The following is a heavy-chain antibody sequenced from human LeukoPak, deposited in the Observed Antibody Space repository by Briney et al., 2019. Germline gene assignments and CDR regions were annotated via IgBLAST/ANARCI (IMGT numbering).Heavy chain of an antibody. CDR1: GVSINDFY. V-gene: IGHV4-59*01. J-gene: IGHJ1*01. CDR2: IYYSGST. Sequence: SETLSLTCTVSGVSINDFYWTWIRQSPGNGLEWIGYIYYSGSTNYNPSLKSRVTISVDTSKNQFSLKLSSVTAADTAVYYCARALGATTGGLYFQHWGQGTLVTVSS. CDR3: ARALGATTGGLYFQH. D-gene: IGHD1-26*01.